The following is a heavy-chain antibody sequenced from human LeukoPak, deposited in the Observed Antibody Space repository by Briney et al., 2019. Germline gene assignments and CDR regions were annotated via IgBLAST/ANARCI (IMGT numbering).Heavy chain of an antibody. Sequence: GSVKVSCKASGYTFTGYYMHWVRQAPGQGLEWMGWINPNSGGTNYAQKFQGRVTMTRDTSISTAYMELSRLRSDDTAVYYCARVRRYCSSTSCTGYNWFDPWGQGTLVTVSS. D-gene: IGHD2-2*01. J-gene: IGHJ5*02. CDR2: INPNSGGT. CDR3: ARVRRYCSSTSCTGYNWFDP. CDR1: GYTFTGYY. V-gene: IGHV1-2*02.